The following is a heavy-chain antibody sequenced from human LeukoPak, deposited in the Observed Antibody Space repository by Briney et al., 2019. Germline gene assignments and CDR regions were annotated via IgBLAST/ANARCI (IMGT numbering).Heavy chain of an antibody. CDR1: GFTVSSNY. D-gene: IGHD2-15*01. J-gene: IGHJ3*02. CDR2: IYSGGST. Sequence: GGSLRLSCAASGFTVSSNYMSWVRQAPGKGLEWVSVIYSGGSTYYADSVKGRFTISRDNSKNTLYLQMNSLRAEDTAVYCCARVLRLLGAFDIWGQGTMVTVSS. CDR3: ARVLRLLGAFDI. V-gene: IGHV3-53*01.